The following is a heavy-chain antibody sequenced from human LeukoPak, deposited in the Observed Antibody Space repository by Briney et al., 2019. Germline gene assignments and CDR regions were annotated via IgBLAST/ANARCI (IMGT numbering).Heavy chain of an antibody. CDR3: AKGRGPHPALVGGYAFDI. D-gene: IGHD1-26*01. CDR2: ISWNSGSI. J-gene: IGHJ3*02. CDR1: GFTFDDYA. V-gene: IGHV3-9*01. Sequence: PGGSLRLSCAASGFTFDDYAMHWVRQAPGKGLEWVSGISWNSGSIGYADSVKGRFTISRDNAKNSLYLQMNSLRAEDTALYYCAKGRGPHPALVGGYAFDIWGQGTMVTVSS.